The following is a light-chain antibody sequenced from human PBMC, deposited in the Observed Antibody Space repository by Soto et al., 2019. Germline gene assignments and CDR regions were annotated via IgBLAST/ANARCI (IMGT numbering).Light chain of an antibody. Sequence: DIQMTQSPSSLSASVGDRVTITCRASHSISTYLNWYQQKPGKPPKLLISAASILQSGVPSRFSGSGSGTDFTLTISSLQPEDFATYYCQESYSTLMYTFGQGTKVDIK. CDR2: AAS. CDR1: HSISTY. J-gene: IGKJ2*01. V-gene: IGKV1-39*01. CDR3: QESYSTLMYT.